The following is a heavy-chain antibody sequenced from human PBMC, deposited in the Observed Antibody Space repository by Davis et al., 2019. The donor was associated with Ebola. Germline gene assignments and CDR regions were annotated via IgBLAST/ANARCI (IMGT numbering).Heavy chain of an antibody. D-gene: IGHD1-1*01. Sequence: ASVKVSCKASGYTFTSYAMHWVRQAPGQRLEWMGWINAGNGNTKYSQKFQGRVTITTDTSTSTAYMELRSLRSDDTAVYYCARGGSWTTGTTFWDYWGQGTLVTVSS. V-gene: IGHV1-3*01. CDR1: GYTFTSYA. J-gene: IGHJ4*02. CDR3: ARGGSWTTGTTFWDY. CDR2: INAGNGNT.